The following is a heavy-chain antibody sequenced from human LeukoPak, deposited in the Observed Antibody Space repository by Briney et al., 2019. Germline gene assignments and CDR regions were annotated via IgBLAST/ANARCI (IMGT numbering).Heavy chain of an antibody. J-gene: IGHJ4*02. D-gene: IGHD3-3*01. Sequence: GAAVKVSCKASGWTFTSYYMHWVRQAPGQGLEWMGRINPSGGSTSYPQKFQGRVTMIRNMSNSTVYMELSIMGSEEDVVYYFARDNLSDFWSSSLLDYWGQGTLVTASS. CDR3: ARDNLSDFWSSSLLDY. CDR2: INPSGGST. CDR1: GWTFTSYY. V-gene: IGHV1-46*01.